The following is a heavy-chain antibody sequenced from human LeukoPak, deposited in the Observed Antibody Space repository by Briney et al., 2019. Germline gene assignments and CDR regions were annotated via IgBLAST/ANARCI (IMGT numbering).Heavy chain of an antibody. CDR2: ISTYDHGT. CDR1: GYTFTNYG. CDR3: VRDYFCSGGTCDDCFDP. D-gene: IGHD2-15*01. J-gene: IGHJ5*02. V-gene: IGHV1-18*01. Sequence: ASVKVSCKASGYTFTNYGISWVRQAPGQGLEWMAWISTYDHGTNYAQKFRGRVTMTTDTSTSTAYMELRSLESDDTAVYYCVRDYFCSGGTCDDCFDPWGQGTLVTVSS.